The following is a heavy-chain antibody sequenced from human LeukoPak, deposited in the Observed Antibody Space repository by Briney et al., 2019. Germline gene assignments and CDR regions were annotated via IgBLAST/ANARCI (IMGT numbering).Heavy chain of an antibody. V-gene: IGHV3-7*01. CDR2: IKQDGSEK. CDR1: GFTFSSYW. J-gene: IGHJ4*02. D-gene: IGHD3-3*01. Sequence: PGGSPRLSCAASGFTFSSYWMSWVRQAPGKGLEWVANIKQDGSEKYYVDSVKGRFTISRDNAKNSLYLQMNSLRAEDTAVYYCARDAPYYDFITCFDYWGQGTLVTVSS. CDR3: ARDAPYYDFITCFDY.